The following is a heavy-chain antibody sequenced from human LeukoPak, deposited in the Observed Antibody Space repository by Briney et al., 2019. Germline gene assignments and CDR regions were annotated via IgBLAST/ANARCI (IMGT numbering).Heavy chain of an antibody. CDR3: ARVIVRAGSAFDY. V-gene: IGHV3-48*01. CDR1: GFTFSRHY. CDR2: ISIITSSI. J-gene: IGHJ4*02. Sequence: GGSLRLSSASSGFTFSRHYMVWVRQAPGEGLEWTSQISIITSSIYYADSVKGRFTISRDNAKNSLYLQMNRLRAEDTATYYCARVIVRAGSAFDYWGQGTQVTVSS. D-gene: IGHD1-26*01.